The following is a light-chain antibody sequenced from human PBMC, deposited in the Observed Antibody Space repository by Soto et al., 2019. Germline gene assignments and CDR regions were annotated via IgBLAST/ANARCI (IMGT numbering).Light chain of an antibody. CDR1: QSLLHGNGNNY. CDR3: KQALQNPLT. V-gene: IGKV2-28*01. Sequence: DIVLTQSPLSLSVTPGEPASISCRSSQSLLHGNGNNYLEWYLQKPGQSPQVLIYLASNRASGVXDXXSGSGSGTGFTLKISRVEAEDVGVYYCKQALQNPLTFGGGTKVEIK. CDR2: LAS. J-gene: IGKJ4*01.